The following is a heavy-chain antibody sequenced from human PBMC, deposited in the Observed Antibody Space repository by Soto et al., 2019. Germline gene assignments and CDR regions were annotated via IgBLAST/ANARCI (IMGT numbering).Heavy chain of an antibody. J-gene: IGHJ4*02. Sequence: GGSLRLSCAASGFSFSTYNMDWVRQAPGKGLEWVSSISPTSNYIYYADSVKGRFTISRDNAKNSLYLQMNSLRAEDTAMYYCALSSGWYSGGDFWGQGTLVTVSS. D-gene: IGHD6-19*01. V-gene: IGHV3-21*01. CDR3: ALSSGWYSGGDF. CDR1: GFSFSTYN. CDR2: ISPTSNYI.